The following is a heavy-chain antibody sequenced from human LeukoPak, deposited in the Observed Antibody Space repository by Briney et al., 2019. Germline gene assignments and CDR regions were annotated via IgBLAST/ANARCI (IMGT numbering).Heavy chain of an antibody. CDR2: ISSSGTT. J-gene: IGHJ3*01. Sequence: PSETLSLTCTVSGGSINSDNYYWNWMRQPAGKGLEWIGRISSSGTTNYNPSLNSRVTISLDTSKNQFSLMLNSVTAADTAVYYCARDGSCWGQGGKVTVSS. D-gene: IGHD3-10*01. V-gene: IGHV4-61*02. CDR1: GGSINSDNYY. CDR3: ARDGSC.